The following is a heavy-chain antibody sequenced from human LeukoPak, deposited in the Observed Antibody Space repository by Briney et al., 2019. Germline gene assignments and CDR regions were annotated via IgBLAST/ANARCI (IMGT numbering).Heavy chain of an antibody. J-gene: IGHJ4*02. CDR2: IYYSGST. Sequence: SETLSLTCTVSGGSISSYYWSWIRQPPGKGLEWIGYIYYSGSTNYNPSLKSRVTISVDTSKNQFSLKLSSVTAADTAVYYCARGGILTGPDYWGQGTLVTVSS. V-gene: IGHV4-59*01. CDR3: ARGGILTGPDY. CDR1: GGSISSYY. D-gene: IGHD3-9*01.